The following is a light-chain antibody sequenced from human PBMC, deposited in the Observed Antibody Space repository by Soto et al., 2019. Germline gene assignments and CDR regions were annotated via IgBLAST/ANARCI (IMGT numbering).Light chain of an antibody. J-gene: IGKJ3*01. CDR3: QQYHTLPPT. V-gene: IGKV3-20*01. CDR1: QSVSSTY. CDR2: GAS. Sequence: EIVLTQSPGTLSLSPGERATLSCRASQSVSSTYLAWYQQKPGQAPRLLIYGASSRATGIPDRFSGSGSGTDFTLTISRLEPEDFSVDYRQQYHTLPPTFGPGTKVDIK.